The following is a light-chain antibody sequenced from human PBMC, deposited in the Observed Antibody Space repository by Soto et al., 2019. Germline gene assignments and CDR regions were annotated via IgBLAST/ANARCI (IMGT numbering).Light chain of an antibody. CDR2: GAS. Sequence: ETALTQSPATLSLSPGETATLSCRASQRVTNNLAWYQWKLGQPPRLLIYGASTRATGIPVRFRGSGSGTEFTLTISSLQSEDSAVYYCQQHHNWPWTFGQGTRVELK. CDR1: QRVTNN. CDR3: QQHHNWPWT. J-gene: IGKJ1*01. V-gene: IGKV3-15*01.